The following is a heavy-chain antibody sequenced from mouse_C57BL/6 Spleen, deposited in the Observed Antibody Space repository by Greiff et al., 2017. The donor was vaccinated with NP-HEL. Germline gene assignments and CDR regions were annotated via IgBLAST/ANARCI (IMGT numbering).Heavy chain of an antibody. CDR1: GYAFTNYL. J-gene: IGHJ2*01. V-gene: IGHV1-54*01. D-gene: IGHD2-3*01. CDR3: ARHSIYDGYYFDY. CDR2: INPGSGGT. Sequence: QVQLQQSGAELVRPGTSVKVSCKASGYAFTNYLIEWVKQRPGQGLEWIGVINPGSGGTNYNEKFKGKETLTADKSSSTAYMQLSSLTSEDSAVYFCARHSIYDGYYFDYWGQGTTLTVSS.